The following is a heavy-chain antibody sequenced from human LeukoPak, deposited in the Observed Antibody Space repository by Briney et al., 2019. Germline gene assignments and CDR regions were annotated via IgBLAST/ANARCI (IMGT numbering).Heavy chain of an antibody. CDR1: GFTFSNYA. D-gene: IGHD6-19*01. CDR3: AKELTVTGTPHLDY. CDR2: ISGSDGRT. Sequence: GGSLRLSCAASGFTFSNYAMSWVRQAPGKGLEWVSGISGSDGRTYYADSVRGRYTISRDNSKNLVFLQMSSLGAEDTAVYYCAKELTVTGTPHLDYWGQGTLVTVSS. J-gene: IGHJ4*02. V-gene: IGHV3-23*01.